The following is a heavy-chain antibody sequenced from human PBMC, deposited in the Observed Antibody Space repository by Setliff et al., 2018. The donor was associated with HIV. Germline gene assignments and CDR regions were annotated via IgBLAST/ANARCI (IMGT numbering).Heavy chain of an antibody. CDR2: IYHTGST. Sequence: SETLSLTCAVSGASISSSNWWSWVRQPPGKGLEWIGEIYHTGSTSYNPSLKSRVTISVDPSKNQFSLKLSSVTAADTAMYYCARGRVDIVVTDYLDVWGKGTTVTVSS. CDR3: ARGRVDIVVTDYLDV. V-gene: IGHV4-4*02. D-gene: IGHD5-12*01. J-gene: IGHJ6*03. CDR1: GASISSSNW.